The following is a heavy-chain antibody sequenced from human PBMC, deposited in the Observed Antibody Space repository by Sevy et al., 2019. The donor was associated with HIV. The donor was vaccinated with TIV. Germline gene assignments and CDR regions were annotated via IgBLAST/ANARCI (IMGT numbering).Heavy chain of an antibody. V-gene: IGHV3-30-3*01. Sequence: GGSLRLSCAASGLTFSSYAMHWVRQAPGKGLEWVAVMSYDGSNKYYADSVKGRFTISRDNSKNTLYLQMNSLRAEDTAVYYCARAAVEMAARQLGYFDYWGQGTLVTVSS. CDR3: ARAAVEMAARQLGYFDY. D-gene: IGHD1-1*01. J-gene: IGHJ4*02. CDR1: GLTFSSYA. CDR2: MSYDGSNK.